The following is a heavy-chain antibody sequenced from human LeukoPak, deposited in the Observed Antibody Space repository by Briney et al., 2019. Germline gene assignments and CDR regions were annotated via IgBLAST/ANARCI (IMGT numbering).Heavy chain of an antibody. CDR3: ARGTYYYDSSGYPLDY. J-gene: IGHJ4*02. Sequence: GGSLRLSCAASGYTFSSYAMHWVRQAPGKGLEWVVVISYDGSNKYYADSVKGRFTISRDNSKNTLYLQMNSLRAEDTAVYYCARGTYYYDSSGYPLDYWGQGTLVTVSS. D-gene: IGHD3-22*01. CDR2: ISYDGSNK. CDR1: GYTFSSYA. V-gene: IGHV3-30*04.